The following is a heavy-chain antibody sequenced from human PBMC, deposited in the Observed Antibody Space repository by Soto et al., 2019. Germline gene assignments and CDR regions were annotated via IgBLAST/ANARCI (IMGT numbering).Heavy chain of an antibody. D-gene: IGHD2-8*01. CDR2: IYYGGSA. J-gene: IGHJ4*02. CDR1: GGSISTYY. V-gene: IGHV4-59*08. CDR3: ARGGHCTNGVCSALDY. Sequence: PSETLSLTCTVSGGSISTYYWNWIRQPPGKGLEWIGYIYYGGSANYSPSLKSRATISVDTSKKQFSLKLSSVTAADTAVYYCARGGHCTNGVCSALDYWGQGTLVTVSS.